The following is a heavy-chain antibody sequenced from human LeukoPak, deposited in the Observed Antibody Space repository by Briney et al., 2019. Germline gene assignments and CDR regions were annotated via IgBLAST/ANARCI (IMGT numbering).Heavy chain of an antibody. D-gene: IGHD3-22*01. Sequence: GASVKVSCKASGYTFTGYYMHWVRQAPGQGLEWMGWINPNSGGTNYAQKFQGRVTMTRDTSISTAYMELSRLRSDDTAVYYCASSSPTYYYDSSGKDAFDIWGQGTMVTVSS. V-gene: IGHV1-2*02. J-gene: IGHJ3*02. CDR3: ASSSPTYYYDSSGKDAFDI. CDR1: GYTFTGYY. CDR2: INPNSGGT.